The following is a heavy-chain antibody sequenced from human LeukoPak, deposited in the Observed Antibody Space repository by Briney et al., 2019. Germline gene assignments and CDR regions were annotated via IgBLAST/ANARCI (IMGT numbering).Heavy chain of an antibody. J-gene: IGHJ4*02. D-gene: IGHD5-18*01. CDR2: ISSSSSTV. CDR3: ATAAMATTKSY. Sequence: GGSLRLSCAASGFTFSSYNMNWVRQAPGKGLEWVSYISSSSSTVYYAGSVKGRFTISRDNARNSLFLQMNNLRAEDTAVYYCATAAMATTKSYWGQGTLVTVSS. CDR1: GFTFSSYN. V-gene: IGHV3-48*04.